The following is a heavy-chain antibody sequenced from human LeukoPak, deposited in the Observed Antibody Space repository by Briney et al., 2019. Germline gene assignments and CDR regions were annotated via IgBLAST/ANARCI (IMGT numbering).Heavy chain of an antibody. Sequence: SETLSLTCTVSGGSISSGGYYWSWIRQHSGRGLEWIGYIYDSGSTYYSPSLKSRVTISVDTSKNHFSLKLSPVTAADTAVYYCARVTMIVVVIDYWGQGTLVTVSS. V-gene: IGHV4-31*03. CDR2: IYDSGST. CDR3: ARVTMIVVVIDY. D-gene: IGHD3-22*01. J-gene: IGHJ4*02. CDR1: GGSISSGGYY.